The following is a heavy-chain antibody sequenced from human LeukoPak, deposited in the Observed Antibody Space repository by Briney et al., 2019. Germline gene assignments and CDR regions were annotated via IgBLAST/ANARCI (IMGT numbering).Heavy chain of an antibody. Sequence: SVKVSCKASGGTFSSYANSWVRQAPGQGLEWMGGIIPIFGTANYAQKFQGRVTITADESTSTAYMELSSLRSEDTAVYYCARGRPEDIVVVPAARTTLYGMDVWGQGTTVTVSS. V-gene: IGHV1-69*13. CDR3: ARGRPEDIVVVPAARTTLYGMDV. CDR2: IIPIFGTA. D-gene: IGHD2-2*01. J-gene: IGHJ6*02. CDR1: GGTFSSYA.